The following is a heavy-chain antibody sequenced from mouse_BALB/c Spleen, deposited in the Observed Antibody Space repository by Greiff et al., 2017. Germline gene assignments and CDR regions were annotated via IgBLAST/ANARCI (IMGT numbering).Heavy chain of an antibody. Sequence: QVTLKVSGPGILQPSQTLSLTCSFSGFSLSTYGIGVGWIRQPSGKGLEWLAHIWWNDNKYYNTALKSRLTISKDTSNNQVFLKIASVDTADTATYYCARSITTVGYFDVWGAGTTVTVSS. CDR3: ARSITTVGYFDV. CDR1: GFSLSTYGIG. V-gene: IGHV8-11*01. CDR2: IWWNDNK. D-gene: IGHD1-1*01. J-gene: IGHJ1*01.